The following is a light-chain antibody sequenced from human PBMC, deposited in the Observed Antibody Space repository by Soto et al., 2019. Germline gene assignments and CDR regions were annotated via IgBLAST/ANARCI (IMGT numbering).Light chain of an antibody. J-gene: IGLJ2*01. V-gene: IGLV2-23*01. CDR1: SSDVGSYNL. Sequence: QSAVTQPASVSGSPGLSITISCTGTSSDVGSYNLVSWYQQHPGKAPKLMIYEGSKRPSGVSNRFSGSKSGNTASLTISGLQAEDEADYYCCSYAGSSTFYVVFGGGTKLTVL. CDR3: CSYAGSSTFYVV. CDR2: EGS.